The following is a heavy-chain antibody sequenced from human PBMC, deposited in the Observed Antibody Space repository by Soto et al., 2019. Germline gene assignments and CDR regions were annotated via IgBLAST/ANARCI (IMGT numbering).Heavy chain of an antibody. J-gene: IGHJ4*02. D-gene: IGHD3-3*01. V-gene: IGHV3-23*01. CDR2: ISGSGGST. CDR3: AKETEYDFWSGYSQFDY. Sequence: GGSLRLSCAASGFTFSSYAMSWVRQAPGKGLEWVSAISGSGGSTYYADSVKGRFTISRDNSKNTLYLQMNSLRAEDKAVYYCAKETEYDFWSGYSQFDYWGQGTLVTVSS. CDR1: GFTFSSYA.